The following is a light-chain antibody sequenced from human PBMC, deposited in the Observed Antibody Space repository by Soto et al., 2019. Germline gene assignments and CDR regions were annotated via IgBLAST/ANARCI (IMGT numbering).Light chain of an antibody. V-gene: IGKV1-5*03. CDR3: QQYNSYST. J-gene: IGKJ1*01. CDR2: KAS. Sequence: DIQIAQSPSSVSSSVADRLTITCRASQGIDNWLAWYQQKPGKAPKLLIYKASSLESGVPSRFSGSGSGTEFTLTISSLQPDDFATYYCQQYNSYSTFGQGTKVDIK. CDR1: QGIDNW.